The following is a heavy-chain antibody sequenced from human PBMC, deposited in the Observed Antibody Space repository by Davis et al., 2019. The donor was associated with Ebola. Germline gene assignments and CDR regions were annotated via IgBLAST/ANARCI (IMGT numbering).Heavy chain of an antibody. J-gene: IGHJ4*02. V-gene: IGHV4-34*01. D-gene: IGHD2-2*02. Sequence: MPGGSLRLSCAVFGDSLRGYQWSWIRQSPGKGLEWIGDVNESGRTNYNPSLKSRVAMSSDRSKNQFSLRLTSVTVADRGVYYCARGGRYTNSWTLWLWSQGSLVTVSS. CDR2: VNESGRT. CDR3: ARGGRYTNSWTLWL. CDR1: GDSLRGYQ.